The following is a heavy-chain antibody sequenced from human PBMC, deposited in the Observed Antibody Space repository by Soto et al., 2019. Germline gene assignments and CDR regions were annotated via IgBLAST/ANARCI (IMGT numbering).Heavy chain of an antibody. CDR1: GGSISSGGYY. CDR2: IYNSRNT. Sequence: QVQLQESGPGLVKPSQTLSLTCSVSGGSISSGGYYWTWIRQHPGKGLEWIGYIYNSRNTDYNTFLRSRVTISADTSKNQFSLNLRSVTAADTAVYYCARVGESGYEGGYYFDHWGQGTRVTVSS. V-gene: IGHV4-31*03. CDR3: ARVGESGYEGGYYFDH. D-gene: IGHD5-12*01. J-gene: IGHJ4*02.